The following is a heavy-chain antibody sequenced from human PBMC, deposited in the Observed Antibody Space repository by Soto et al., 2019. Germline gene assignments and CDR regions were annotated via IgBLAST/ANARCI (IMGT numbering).Heavy chain of an antibody. V-gene: IGHV5-51*01. CDR2: IYPGDSDT. Sequence: EVQLVQSGAEVKKPGESLKISCKGSGYSFTSYWIGWVRQMPGKGLEWMGIIYPGDSDTRYSPSFQGQVTISADKSIRPSDPQWSSLNASDTAMYYCARSITSYDFWSGPLYYYYYGMDVWGQGTTVTVSS. CDR3: ARSITSYDFWSGPLYYYYYGMDV. J-gene: IGHJ6*02. D-gene: IGHD3-3*01. CDR1: GYSFTSYW.